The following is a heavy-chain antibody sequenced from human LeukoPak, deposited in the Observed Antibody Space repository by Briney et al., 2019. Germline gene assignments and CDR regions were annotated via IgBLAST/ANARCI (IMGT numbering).Heavy chain of an antibody. CDR3: ARDPGDNWYFDL. D-gene: IGHD7-27*01. CDR1: GGSISSYY. Sequence: PSETLSLTCTVSGGSISSYYWSWIRQPAGKGLEWIGCIYSSGSPHYNPSLKRRVTMSVDTSTNQFSLKLSSVTAADTAVYYCARDPGDNWYFDLWGRGTLVTVSS. J-gene: IGHJ2*01. V-gene: IGHV4-4*07. CDR2: IYSSGSP.